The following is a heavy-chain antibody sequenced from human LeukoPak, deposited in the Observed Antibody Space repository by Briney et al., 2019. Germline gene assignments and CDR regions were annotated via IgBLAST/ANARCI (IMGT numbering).Heavy chain of an antibody. D-gene: IGHD2-2*01. CDR2: IYYSGST. V-gene: IGHV4-30-4*07. Sequence: SETLSLTCAVSGGSISSGGYSWSWIRQPPVKGLEWIGYIYYSGSTYYNPSLKSRVTISVDTSKNQFSLKLSSVTAADTAVYYCARLSVGYCSSTSCYSADYWGQGTLVTVSS. J-gene: IGHJ4*02. CDR3: ARLSVGYCSSTSCYSADY. CDR1: GGSISSGGYS.